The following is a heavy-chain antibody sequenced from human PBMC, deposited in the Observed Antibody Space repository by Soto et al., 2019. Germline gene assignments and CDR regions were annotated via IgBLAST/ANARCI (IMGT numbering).Heavy chain of an antibody. CDR1: GDTVTKYG. Sequence: QVQLVQSGGEVKKPGASVKVSCKASGDTVTKYGISWVRQAPGQGLEWLGWISFYTGHTNYALKFQDRITFTTDTSTSTASMELRSLTSDDTAVYYCASATSIAVAGKETWGQGTLVTVSS. CDR3: ASATSIAVAGKET. V-gene: IGHV1-18*01. CDR2: ISFYTGHT. D-gene: IGHD6-19*01. J-gene: IGHJ4*02.